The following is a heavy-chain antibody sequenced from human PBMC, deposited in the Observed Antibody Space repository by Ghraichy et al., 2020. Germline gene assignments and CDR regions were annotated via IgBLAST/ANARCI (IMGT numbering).Heavy chain of an antibody. Sequence: GGSLRLSCAASGFTFSSAWIHWVRQAPGKGLVWVSRINNDGSDTSYADSVKGRFTISRDNAKNTLYLQMNSLRAEDTAVYYCARVLVYNGKYSLDSWGQGTLVTVSS. D-gene: IGHD1-26*01. V-gene: IGHV3-74*01. J-gene: IGHJ5*01. CDR1: GFTFSSAW. CDR3: ARVLVYNGKYSLDS. CDR2: INNDGSDT.